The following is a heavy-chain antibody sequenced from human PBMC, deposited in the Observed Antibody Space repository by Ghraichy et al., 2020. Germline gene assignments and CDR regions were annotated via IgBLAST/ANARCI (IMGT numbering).Heavy chain of an antibody. J-gene: IGHJ4*02. D-gene: IGHD5-12*01. Sequence: SETLSLTCAVYGGSFSGYYWSWIRQPPGKGLEWIGEINHSGSTNYNPSLKSRVTISVDTSKNQFSLKLSSVTAADTAVYYCARGWVDPRTYYFDYWGQGTLVTVSS. V-gene: IGHV4-34*01. CDR3: ARGWVDPRTYYFDY. CDR1: GGSFSGYY. CDR2: INHSGST.